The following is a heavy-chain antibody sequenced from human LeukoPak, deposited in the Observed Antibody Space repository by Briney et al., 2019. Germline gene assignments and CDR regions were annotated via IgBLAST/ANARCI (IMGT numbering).Heavy chain of an antibody. V-gene: IGHV3-74*01. Sequence: GESLRLSCAASGFSFSRYWIHWVRQAPGKGLEWVSRINPDGSTTTYADSVKGRFTISRDNAENTVYLQMNSLGAEDTAVYYCARVLSGSWDWFDPWGQGTLVTVSS. CDR2: INPDGSTT. CDR1: GFSFSRYW. J-gene: IGHJ5*02. D-gene: IGHD3-22*01. CDR3: ARVLSGSWDWFDP.